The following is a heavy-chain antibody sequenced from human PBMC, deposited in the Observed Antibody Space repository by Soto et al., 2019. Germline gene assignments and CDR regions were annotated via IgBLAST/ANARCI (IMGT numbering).Heavy chain of an antibody. D-gene: IGHD2-2*01. V-gene: IGHV4-39*01. J-gene: IGHJ6*03. Sequence: SETLSLTCTVSGGSISSSSYYWGWIRQPPGKGLEWIGSIYYSGSTYYNPSLKSRVTISVDTSKNQFSLKLSSVTAADTAVYYCARLSCRITSSPHYYYSYRAVWGKGPTVPVS. CDR1: GGSISSSSYY. CDR2: IYYSGST. CDR3: ARLSCRITSSPHYYYSYRAV.